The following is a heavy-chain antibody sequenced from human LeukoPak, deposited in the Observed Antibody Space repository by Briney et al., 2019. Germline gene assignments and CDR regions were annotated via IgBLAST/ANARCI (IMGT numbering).Heavy chain of an antibody. J-gene: IGHJ5*02. Sequence: SETLSLTCTVSGGSISSYYWSWIRQPPGKGLEWIGYIYHSGSTYYNPSLKSRVTISVDRSKNQFSLKRSSVTAADTAVYYCARGRAAPPSPNWFDPWGQGTLVTVSS. V-gene: IGHV4-59*12. CDR3: ARGRAAPPSPNWFDP. D-gene: IGHD6-25*01. CDR1: GGSISSYY. CDR2: IYHSGST.